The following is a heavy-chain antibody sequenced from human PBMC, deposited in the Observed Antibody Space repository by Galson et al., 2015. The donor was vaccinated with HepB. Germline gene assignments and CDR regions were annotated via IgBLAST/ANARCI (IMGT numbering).Heavy chain of an antibody. CDR3: AKDGYYYDSSGHLYYFDY. CDR2: ISGSGGST. V-gene: IGHV3-23*01. J-gene: IGHJ4*02. D-gene: IGHD3-22*01. CDR1: GFTFSSYA. Sequence: SLRLSCAAPGFTFSSYAMSWVRQAPGKGLEWVSAISGSGGSTYYADSVKGRFTISRDNSKNTLYLQMNSLRAEDTAVYYCAKDGYYYDSSGHLYYFDYWGQGALVTVSS.